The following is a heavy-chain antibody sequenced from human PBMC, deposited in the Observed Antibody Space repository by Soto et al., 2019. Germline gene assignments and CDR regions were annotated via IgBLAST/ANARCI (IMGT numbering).Heavy chain of an antibody. Sequence: GSLRLSCAASGFTFSSYAMSWVRQAPGKGLEWVSAISGSGGSTYYADSVKGRFTISRDNSKNTLYLQMNSLRAEDTAVYYCAKDRMYSSSWYFFFGYWGQGTLVTVSS. V-gene: IGHV3-23*01. CDR2: ISGSGGST. J-gene: IGHJ4*02. CDR1: GFTFSSYA. D-gene: IGHD6-13*01. CDR3: AKDRMYSSSWYFFFGY.